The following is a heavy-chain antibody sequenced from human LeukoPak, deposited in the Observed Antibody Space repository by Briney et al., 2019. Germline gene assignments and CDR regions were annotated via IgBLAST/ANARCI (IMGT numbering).Heavy chain of an antibody. V-gene: IGHV4-34*01. CDR1: GGSFSGYY. D-gene: IGHD5-12*01. Sequence: SETLSLTCAVYGGSFSGYYWSWIRQPPGKGLEWIGEINHSGSTNYNPSLKSRVTISVDTSKNQFSLKLSSGTAADTAVYYCARALKGVATVLGIWFDPWGQGTLVTVSS. CDR2: INHSGST. J-gene: IGHJ5*02. CDR3: ARALKGVATVLGIWFDP.